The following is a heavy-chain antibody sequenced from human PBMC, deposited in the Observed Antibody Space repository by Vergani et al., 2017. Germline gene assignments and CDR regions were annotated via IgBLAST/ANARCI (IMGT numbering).Heavy chain of an antibody. CDR2: INSDGDST. D-gene: IGHD1-26*01. CDR1: GFTFSNYW. CDR3: ARDGWELLDYFYYMDV. V-gene: IGHV3-74*01. J-gene: IGHJ6*03. Sequence: VQLVESGGGLVQPGGSLRLSCTASGFTFSNYWMQWVRQAPGKGLMWVSRINSDGDSTSYADSVKGRFTISRDNAKNTLYLQMDSQRAEDTAVYYCARDGWELLDYFYYMDVWGKGTTVTVSS.